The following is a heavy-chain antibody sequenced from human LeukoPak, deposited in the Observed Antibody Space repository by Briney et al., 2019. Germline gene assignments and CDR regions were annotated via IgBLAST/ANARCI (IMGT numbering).Heavy chain of an antibody. CDR3: ARDRGYGDFVPFDY. Sequence: PGRSLRLSCAASGFTFSSYAMHWVRQAPGKGLEWVAVISYDGSNKYYADSVKGRFTISRDNAKNSLYLQMNSLRAEDTALYYCARDRGYGDFVPFDYWGQGTLVTVSS. CDR2: ISYDGSNK. V-gene: IGHV3-30*04. CDR1: GFTFSSYA. J-gene: IGHJ4*02. D-gene: IGHD4-17*01.